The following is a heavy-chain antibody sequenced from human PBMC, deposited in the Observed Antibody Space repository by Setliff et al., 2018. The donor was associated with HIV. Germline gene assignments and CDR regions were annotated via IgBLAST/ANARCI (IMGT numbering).Heavy chain of an antibody. D-gene: IGHD2-8*02. J-gene: IGHJ6*02. V-gene: IGHV1-18*01. CDR1: GYDFTAYA. Sequence: ASVKVSCKASGYDFTAYAISWVRQAPGQGLEWMGRIGGDNANIKFAQSFQGRVTMTTDTSTNTAYMELSSLRSDDTAVYYCARGGGYWFYNYGIDVWGQGTTVTVSS. CDR3: ARGGGYWFYNYGIDV. CDR2: IGGDNANI.